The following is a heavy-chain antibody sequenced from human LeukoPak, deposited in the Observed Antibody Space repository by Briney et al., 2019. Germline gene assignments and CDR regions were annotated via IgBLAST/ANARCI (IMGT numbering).Heavy chain of an antibody. Sequence: PSETLSLTCTVSGGSISSSSYYWGWIRQPPGKGLEWIGSIYYSGSTYYNPSLKSRVTISVDTSKNQFSLKLSSVTAADTAVYYFAIYCSSTSCYRGGYYYMDVWGKGTTVTVSS. V-gene: IGHV4-39*01. CDR3: AIYCSSTSCYRGGYYYMDV. D-gene: IGHD2-2*01. CDR1: GGSISSSSYY. J-gene: IGHJ6*03. CDR2: IYYSGST.